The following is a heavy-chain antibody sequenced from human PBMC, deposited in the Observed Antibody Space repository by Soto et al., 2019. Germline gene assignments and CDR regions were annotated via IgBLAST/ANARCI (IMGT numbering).Heavy chain of an antibody. V-gene: IGHV3-74*01. D-gene: IGHD5-18*01. CDR2: INSDGSST. Sequence: QTGGSLRLSCAASGFTFSSYWMHWVRQAPGKGLVWVSRINSDGSSTSYADSVKGRFTISRDNAKNTLYLQMNSLRAEDTAVYYCASGGYSYGYLGLITGPNDYWGQGTLVTVSS. J-gene: IGHJ4*02. CDR3: ASGGYSYGYLGLITGPNDY. CDR1: GFTFSSYW.